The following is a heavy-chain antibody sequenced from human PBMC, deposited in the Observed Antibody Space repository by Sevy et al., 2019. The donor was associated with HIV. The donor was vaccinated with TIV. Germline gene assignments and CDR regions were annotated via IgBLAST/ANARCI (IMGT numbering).Heavy chain of an antibody. CDR2: ISGSGGST. CDR3: AKQAGEAEDYYYYYGMDV. D-gene: IGHD3-16*01. Sequence: GGSLRLSCAASGFTFSSYAMSWVRQAPGKGLEWVSAISGSGGSTYYADSVKGRFTISRDNSKNTLYLQMNSLRAEDTAVYYCAKQAGEAEDYYYYYGMDVWGQRTTVTDSS. J-gene: IGHJ6*02. CDR1: GFTFSSYA. V-gene: IGHV3-23*01.